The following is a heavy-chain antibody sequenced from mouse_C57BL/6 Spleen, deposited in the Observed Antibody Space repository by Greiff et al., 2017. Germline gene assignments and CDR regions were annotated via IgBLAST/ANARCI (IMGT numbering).Heavy chain of an antibody. CDR2: IYPGDGDT. V-gene: IGHV1-80*01. D-gene: IGHD1-1*01. J-gene: IGHJ2*01. CDR3: AREGYYGSSYLDY. Sequence: QVQLKQSGAELVKPGASVKISCKASGYAFSSYWMNWVKQRPGKGLEWIGQIYPGDGDTNYNGKFKGKATLTADKSSSTAYLQLSSLTSEDSAVYFCAREGYYGSSYLDYWGQGTTLTVSS. CDR1: GYAFSSYW.